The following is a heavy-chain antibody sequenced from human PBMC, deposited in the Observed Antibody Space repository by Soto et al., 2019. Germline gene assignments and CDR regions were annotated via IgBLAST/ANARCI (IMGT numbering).Heavy chain of an antibody. V-gene: IGHV3-21*01. CDR1: GFTFSSYS. J-gene: IGHJ5*02. D-gene: IGHD3-10*01. CDR2: ITSSSDYI. Sequence: EVQVVESGGGLVKPGGSLRLSCIGSGFTFSSYSMNWVRQAPGRGLEWVSSITSSSDYIHYADSVKGRFTISRDNAKRSLYLQMDGLRAEDTAIYYWTRDERFYASGRGFDPWGEGTLVNGSS. CDR3: TRDERFYASGRGFDP.